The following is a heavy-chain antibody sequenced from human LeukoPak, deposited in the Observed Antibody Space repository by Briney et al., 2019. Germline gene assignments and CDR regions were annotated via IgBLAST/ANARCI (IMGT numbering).Heavy chain of an antibody. CDR2: ISAYNGNT. CDR3: AMWHDYTFSNWFDP. J-gene: IGHJ5*02. CDR1: GCTFTSYG. Sequence: ASVKVSCKASGCTFTSYGISWVRQAPGQGLEWMGWISAYNGNTNYAQKLQGRVTMATDTSTSTAYMELRSLRSDDTAVYYCAMWHDYTFSNWFDPWGQGTLVTVSS. D-gene: IGHD5-12*01. V-gene: IGHV1-18*01.